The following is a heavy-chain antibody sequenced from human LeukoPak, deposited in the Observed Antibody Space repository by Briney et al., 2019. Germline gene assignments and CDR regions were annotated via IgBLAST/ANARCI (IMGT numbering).Heavy chain of an antibody. CDR2: IYYSGST. V-gene: IGHV4-39*01. D-gene: IGHD2-2*01. J-gene: IGHJ3*02. Sequence: PSETLSLTCTVSGGSISSSSYYWGWIRQPPGKGLEWIGSIYYSGSTYYNPSLKSRVTISVDTSKNQFSLKLSSVTAADTAVYYCAGGYCSSTSCYVAFDIWGQGTMVTVSS. CDR1: GGSISSSSYY. CDR3: AGGYCSSTSCYVAFDI.